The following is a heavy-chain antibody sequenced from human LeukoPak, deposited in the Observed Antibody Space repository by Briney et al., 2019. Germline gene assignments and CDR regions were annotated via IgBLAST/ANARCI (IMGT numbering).Heavy chain of an antibody. Sequence: PSETLSLTCTVSGDSITSGDYYWSWLRQHPGKGLEWIGYIYYSGRTYYNASLKSRITISLDASKGQFSLNLTSVTAADTAMYYCARAGGRRGTDSWGQGTLVTVSS. J-gene: IGHJ4*02. D-gene: IGHD3-16*01. CDR2: IYYSGRT. CDR1: GDSITSGDYY. V-gene: IGHV4-31*03. CDR3: ARAGGRRGTDS.